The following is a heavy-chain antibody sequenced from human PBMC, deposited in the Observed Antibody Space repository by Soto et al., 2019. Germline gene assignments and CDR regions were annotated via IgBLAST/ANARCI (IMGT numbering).Heavy chain of an antibody. D-gene: IGHD2-15*01. CDR1: GFTSSNAG. CDR2: IKSKTDGGTT. CDR3: TTDRGGWYPDY. J-gene: IGHJ4*02. Sequence: EVQLVDPGGGLVKPGGSLSLSCAASGFTSSNAGMSWVPRAPGKGRGWVGRIKSKTDGGTTDYAAPVKGRFTISRDDSKNTLYLQMNSLKTEDTAVYYCTTDRGGWYPDYWGQGTLVTVSS. V-gene: IGHV3-15*01.